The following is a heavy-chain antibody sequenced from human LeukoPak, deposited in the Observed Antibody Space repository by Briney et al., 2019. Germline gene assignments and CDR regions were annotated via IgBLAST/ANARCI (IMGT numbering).Heavy chain of an antibody. V-gene: IGHV3-21*04. CDR1: GFTFSSYS. D-gene: IGHD6-13*01. Sequence: PGGSLRLSCAASGFTFSSYSMNWVRQAPGKGLEWVSSISSSSSYIYYADSVKGRFTISRDNAKNSLYLQMNSLRAEDTALYYCAKDMGPTGRGIAAAFDYWGQGTLVTVSS. J-gene: IGHJ4*02. CDR2: ISSSSSYI. CDR3: AKDMGPTGRGIAAAFDY.